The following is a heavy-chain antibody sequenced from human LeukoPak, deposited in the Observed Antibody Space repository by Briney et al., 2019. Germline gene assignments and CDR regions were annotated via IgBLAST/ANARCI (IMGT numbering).Heavy chain of an antibody. CDR3: AREVVSDDAFDI. V-gene: IGHV3-33*01. Sequence: GGSLRLSCAASGFTFSSYGMHWVRQAPGKGLEWVAVIWYDGSNKYYADSVKGRFTISRDNSKNTLYLQMNSLRAEDTAVYYCAREVVSDDAFDIWGQGTMVTVSS. CDR1: GFTFSSYG. D-gene: IGHD2-15*01. J-gene: IGHJ3*02. CDR2: IWYDGSNK.